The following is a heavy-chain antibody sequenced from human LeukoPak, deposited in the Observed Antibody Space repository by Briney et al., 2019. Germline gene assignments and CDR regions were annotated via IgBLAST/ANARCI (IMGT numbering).Heavy chain of an antibody. Sequence: VASVKVSCKASGYTFTSYDINWVRQATGQGLEWMGWMNPNSGNTGYAQKFQGRVTMTRNTSISTAYMELSSLTSDDTAIYYCARGGSSSYQVAYYYYYTDVWGKGTTVTVSS. D-gene: IGHD6-6*01. CDR2: MNPNSGNT. CDR1: GYTFTSYD. J-gene: IGHJ6*03. V-gene: IGHV1-8*01. CDR3: ARGGSSSYQVAYYYYYTDV.